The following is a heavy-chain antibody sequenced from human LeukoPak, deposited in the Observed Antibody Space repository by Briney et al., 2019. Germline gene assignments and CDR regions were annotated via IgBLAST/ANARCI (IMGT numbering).Heavy chain of an antibody. CDR2: INHSGST. Sequence: SETLSVTCTVYGGSFSGYYWSWIRQPPGKGLEWIGEINHSGSTNYNPSLKSRVTISADTSKNQFSLKLSSVTAADTAVYYCARGFGSGSYYNYWGQGTLVTVSS. CDR1: GGSFSGYY. CDR3: ARGFGSGSYYNY. D-gene: IGHD3-10*01. V-gene: IGHV4-34*01. J-gene: IGHJ4*02.